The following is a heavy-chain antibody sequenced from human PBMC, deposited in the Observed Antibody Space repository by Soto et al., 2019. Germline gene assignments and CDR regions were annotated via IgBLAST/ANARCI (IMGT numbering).Heavy chain of an antibody. CDR2: IYYSGVT. J-gene: IGHJ5*02. CDR1: GDSISSSNYY. D-gene: IGHD3-22*01. V-gene: IGHV4-39*01. CDR3: ARSNSGYYKWFDP. Sequence: SETLSLTCTVSGDSISSSNYYWGWIRQPPGKGLEWIANIYYSGVTYCNPSLKSRVAISVDTSKNQFSLKLSSVSAADTAIYYCARSNSGYYKWFDPWGQGTLVTVSS.